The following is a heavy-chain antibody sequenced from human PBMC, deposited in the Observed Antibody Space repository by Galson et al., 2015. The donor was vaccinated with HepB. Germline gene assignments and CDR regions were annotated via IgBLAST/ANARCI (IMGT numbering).Heavy chain of an antibody. V-gene: IGHV4-39*01. CDR3: ARHDPYSSSSFFAFDI. D-gene: IGHD6-6*01. CDR2: IYFRGTT. Sequence: ETLSLTCTVSGGSISSGGSYWGWIRQPPGKGLEWIGTIYFRGTTYYTPSLKSRVTISLDTSKNQFSLKLSSVTAADTAVYYCARHDPYSSSSFFAFDIWGQGTIVTVSS. CDR1: GGSISSGGSY. J-gene: IGHJ3*02.